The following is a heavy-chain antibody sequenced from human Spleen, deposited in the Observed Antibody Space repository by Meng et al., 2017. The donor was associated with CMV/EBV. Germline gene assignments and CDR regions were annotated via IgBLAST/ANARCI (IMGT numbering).Heavy chain of an antibody. V-gene: IGHV1-46*01. Sequence: FGYTFSNYYIHWVRQAPGHGLDWMGIINPSTGSTSYAQKFLARVTMTIDTSTSTVYMELSSLRSEDAAVYYCARERANYFQGGGFDYWGRGTLVTVSS. CDR2: INPSTGST. CDR3: ARERANYFQGGGFDY. CDR1: GYTFSNYY. D-gene: IGHD1-7*01. J-gene: IGHJ4*02.